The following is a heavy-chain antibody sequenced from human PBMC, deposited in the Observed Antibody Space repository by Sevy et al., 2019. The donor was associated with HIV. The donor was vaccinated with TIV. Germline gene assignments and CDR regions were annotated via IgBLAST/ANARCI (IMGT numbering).Heavy chain of an antibody. D-gene: IGHD3-22*01. V-gene: IGHV3-7*01. CDR3: ARGCHYYDSSGYSLVRPEGAFDI. Sequence: GSLRLSCAASGFTFSSYWMSWVRQAPGKGLEWVANIKQDGSEKYYVDSVKGRFTISRDNAKNSLYLQMNSLRAEDTAVYYCARGCHYYDSSGYSLVRPEGAFDIWGQGTMVTVSS. J-gene: IGHJ3*02. CDR2: IKQDGSEK. CDR1: GFTFSSYW.